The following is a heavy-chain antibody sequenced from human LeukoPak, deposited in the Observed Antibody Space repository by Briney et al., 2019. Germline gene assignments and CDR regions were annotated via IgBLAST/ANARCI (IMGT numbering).Heavy chain of an antibody. V-gene: IGHV3-23*01. J-gene: IGHJ4*02. Sequence: GGSLRLSCAASGFTFSSYAMSWVRQAPGKGLEWVSAISGSGGSTYYADSVKGRFTISRDNSKNTLYPQMNSLRAEDTAVYYCAKGQRGQWELPDYWGQGTLVTVSS. CDR3: AKGQRGQWELPDY. D-gene: IGHD1-26*01. CDR1: GFTFSSYA. CDR2: ISGSGGST.